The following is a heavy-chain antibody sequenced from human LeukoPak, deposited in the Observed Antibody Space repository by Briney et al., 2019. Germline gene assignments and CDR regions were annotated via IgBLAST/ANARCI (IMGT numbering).Heavy chain of an antibody. CDR1: GGTFSSYA. J-gene: IGHJ3*02. D-gene: IGHD2-15*01. V-gene: IGHV1-69*06. CDR2: IIPIFGTA. Sequence: GASVKVSCKASGGTFSSYAISWVRQAPGQGLEWMGGIIPIFGTANYAQKFQGRVTITADKSTSTAYMELSSLRSEDTAVYYCARDRGYCSGGSCLNDAFDIWGQGTMVTVSS. CDR3: ARDRGYCSGGSCLNDAFDI.